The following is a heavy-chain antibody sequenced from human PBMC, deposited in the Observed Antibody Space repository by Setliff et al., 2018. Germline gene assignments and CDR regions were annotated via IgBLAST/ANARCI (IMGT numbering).Heavy chain of an antibody. D-gene: IGHD3-16*01. Sequence: LSLTCTVSGDSIRSSRYYWAWIRQTPGKGLEWVGSLSFAGDAYYNPSLKSRVTMSLDTSKNQFSLRVKSVTAADTALYSCARDPGFRSGTWALDNWGQGTLVTVSS. CDR2: LSFAGDA. CDR1: GDSIRSSRYY. V-gene: IGHV4-39*07. J-gene: IGHJ4*02. CDR3: ARDPGFRSGTWALDN.